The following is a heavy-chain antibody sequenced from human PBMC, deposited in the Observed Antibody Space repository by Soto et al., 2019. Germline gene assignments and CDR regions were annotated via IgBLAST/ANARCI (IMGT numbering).Heavy chain of an antibody. CDR1: GGSISSSSYY. CDR3: ARHRGYYDILTGYYTVPHFAY. CDR2: IYYSGTT. V-gene: IGHV4-39*01. J-gene: IGHJ4*02. D-gene: IGHD3-9*01. Sequence: FSLTCTVSGGSISSSSYYWGWVRQPPGKGLEWIGSIYYSGTTYYNPSLKSRVTISVDTSTNQFSPKLSSVTAADPAVYYCARHRGYYDILTGYYTVPHFAYWCQGTLVTVSS.